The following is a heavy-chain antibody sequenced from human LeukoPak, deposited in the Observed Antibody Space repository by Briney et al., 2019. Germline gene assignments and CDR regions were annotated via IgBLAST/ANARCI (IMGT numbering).Heavy chain of an antibody. Sequence: SETLSLTCTVSGGSISSSSYYWGWIRQPPGKGLEWIGSIYYSGSTYYNPSLKSRVTISVDTSKNQFSLKLSSVTAADTAMYYCARDSSGWEHNWFDPWGQGTLVTVSS. D-gene: IGHD6-19*01. CDR2: IYYSGST. CDR3: ARDSSGWEHNWFDP. J-gene: IGHJ5*02. V-gene: IGHV4-39*07. CDR1: GGSISSSSYY.